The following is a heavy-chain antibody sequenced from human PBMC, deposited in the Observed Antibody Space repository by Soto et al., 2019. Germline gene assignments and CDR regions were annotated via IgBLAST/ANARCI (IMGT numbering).Heavy chain of an antibody. CDR3: ASPSYGSGSYY. CDR2: INAGNGNT. J-gene: IGHJ4*02. Sequence: ASVKVSCKASGYTFTSYGISWVRQAPGQGLEWMGWINAGNGNTKYSQKFQGRVTFTRDTSATTAYMELSSLRSEDTAVYYCASPSYGSGSYYWGQGTLVTVSS. V-gene: IGHV1-3*01. CDR1: GYTFTSYG. D-gene: IGHD3-10*01.